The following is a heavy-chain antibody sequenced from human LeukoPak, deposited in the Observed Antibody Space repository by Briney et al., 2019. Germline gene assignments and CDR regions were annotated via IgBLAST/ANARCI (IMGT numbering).Heavy chain of an antibody. CDR1: GFTFSRYD. D-gene: IGHD6-19*01. J-gene: IGHJ4*02. Sequence: GGSLRLSCAASGFTFSRYDMHWVRQATGKGLEWVSGIGTAGDTYYAGSVKGRFTISRENAKSSLYLQMNSLTAGDTAVYYCAGAGSETQWRAFDFWGQGALVTVFS. CDR2: IGTAGDT. CDR3: AGAGSETQWRAFDF. V-gene: IGHV3-13*01.